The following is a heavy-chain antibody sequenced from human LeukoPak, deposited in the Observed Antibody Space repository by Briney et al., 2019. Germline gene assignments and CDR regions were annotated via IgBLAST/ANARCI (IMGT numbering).Heavy chain of an antibody. CDR2: IYCSGST. CDR1: GGSISSYY. CDR3: AELGITMIGGV. V-gene: IGHV4-59*12. J-gene: IGHJ6*04. D-gene: IGHD3-10*02. Sequence: SETLSLTCTASGGSISSYYWNWIRQPPGKGLEWIGYIYCSGSTNYNTSLKSRVTISVDTSKNQFSLKLSSVTAADTAVYYCAELGITMIGGVWGKGTTVTISS.